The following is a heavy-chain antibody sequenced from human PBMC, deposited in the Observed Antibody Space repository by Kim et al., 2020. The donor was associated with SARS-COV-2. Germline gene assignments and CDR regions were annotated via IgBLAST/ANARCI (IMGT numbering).Heavy chain of an antibody. Sequence: ASVKVSCKASGYTFTSYAMNWVRQAPGQGLEWMGWINTNTGNPTYAQGFTGRFVFSLDTSVSKAYLQISSLKAEDTAVYYCARVGSSSWYVDYYYGMDVWGQGTTVTVSS. CDR3: ARVGSSSWYVDYYYGMDV. D-gene: IGHD6-13*01. V-gene: IGHV7-4-1*02. CDR2: INTNTGNP. CDR1: GYTFTSYA. J-gene: IGHJ6*02.